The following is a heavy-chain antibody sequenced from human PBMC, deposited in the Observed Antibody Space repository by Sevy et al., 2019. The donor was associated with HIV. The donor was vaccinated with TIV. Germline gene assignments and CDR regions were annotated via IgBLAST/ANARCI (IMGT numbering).Heavy chain of an antibody. V-gene: IGHV4-34*01. D-gene: IGHD3-10*01. CDR2: INHSGST. CDR1: GGSFSGYY. J-gene: IGHJ5*02. CDR3: ARDLGSLGELSRWFDP. Sequence: SETLSLTCAVYGGSFSGYYWSWIRQPPGKGLEWIGEINHSGSTNYNPSLKSRVTISVDTSKNQFSLKLSSVTAADTAVYYCARDLGSLGELSRWFDPWGQGTLVTVSS.